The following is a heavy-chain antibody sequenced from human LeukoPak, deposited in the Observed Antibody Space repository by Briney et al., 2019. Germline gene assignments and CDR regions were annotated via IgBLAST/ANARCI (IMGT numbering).Heavy chain of an antibody. CDR3: AKDPMFYYDSSGLPSYFDY. D-gene: IGHD3-22*01. J-gene: IGHJ4*02. CDR2: ISGSGGST. V-gene: IGHV3-23*01. CDR1: GFTFSSYA. Sequence: PGGSLRLSCAASGFTFSSYAMSWVRQAPGKGLEWVSTISGSGGSTYYADSVKGRFTISRDNSKSTLYLQMNSLRAEDTAVYYCAKDPMFYYDSSGLPSYFDYWGQGTLVTVSS.